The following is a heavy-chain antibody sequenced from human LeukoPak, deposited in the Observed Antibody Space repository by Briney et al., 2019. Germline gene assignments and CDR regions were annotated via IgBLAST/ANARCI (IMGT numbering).Heavy chain of an antibody. J-gene: IGHJ4*02. Sequence: GGSLRLSCAASGFTFSSYAMHWVRQAPGKGLEWVAVISYDGSNKYYADSVKGRFTISRDNSKNTLYLQMNSLRAEDTAVYYCARETGRMTTVTKGFSNWGQGILVTASS. CDR1: GFTFSSYA. CDR2: ISYDGSNK. D-gene: IGHD4-17*01. CDR3: ARETGRMTTVTKGFSN. V-gene: IGHV3-30*04.